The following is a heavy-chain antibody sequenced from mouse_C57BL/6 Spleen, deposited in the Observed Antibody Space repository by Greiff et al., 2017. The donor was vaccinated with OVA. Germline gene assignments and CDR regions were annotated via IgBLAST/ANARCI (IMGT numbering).Heavy chain of an antibody. D-gene: IGHD2-3*01. CDR3: ARTIDDGYYFDY. CDR2: IYPGSGNT. J-gene: IGHJ2*01. Sequence: VQLQQSGAELVRPGASVKLSCKASGYTFTDYYINWVKQRPGQGLEWIARIYPGSGNTYYNEKFKGKATLTAEKSSSTAYMQLSSLTSEYSAVYFCARTIDDGYYFDYWGQGTTLTVSS. CDR1: GYTFTDYY. V-gene: IGHV1-76*01.